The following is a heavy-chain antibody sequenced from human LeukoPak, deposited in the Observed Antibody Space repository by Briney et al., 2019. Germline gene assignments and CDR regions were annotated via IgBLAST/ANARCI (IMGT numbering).Heavy chain of an antibody. CDR3: ARGNNNDHLAWFDP. J-gene: IGHJ5*02. V-gene: IGHV4-34*01. CDR1: GGSFSGYY. D-gene: IGHD2-8*01. CDR2: INHSGST. Sequence: SETLSLTCAVYGGSFSGYYWSWIRQPPGKGLEWIGEINHSGSTNYNPSLKSRVTISVDTSKNQFSLKLSSVTAADTAVYYCARGNNNDHLAWFDPWSQGTLVTVSS.